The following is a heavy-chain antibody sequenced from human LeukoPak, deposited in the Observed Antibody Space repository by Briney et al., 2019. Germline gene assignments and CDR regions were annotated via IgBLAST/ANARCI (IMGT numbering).Heavy chain of an antibody. CDR2: IRYDGTAK. CDR3: AKTSRWDFDY. Sequence: GGSLRLSCATSGFTFSSNGMHWVRQAPGKGLEWVAFIRYDGTAKYYADSVKGRFTVSRDDSENTLYLQMRSLRVEDTAMYYCAKTSRWDFDYWGQGTLVTVSS. D-gene: IGHD4-23*01. V-gene: IGHV3-30*02. CDR1: GFTFSSNG. J-gene: IGHJ4*02.